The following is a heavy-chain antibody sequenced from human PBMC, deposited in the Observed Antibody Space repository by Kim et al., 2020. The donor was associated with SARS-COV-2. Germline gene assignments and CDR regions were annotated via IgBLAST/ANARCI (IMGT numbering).Heavy chain of an antibody. Sequence: ASVKVSCKASGYTFMYYGISWVRQAPGQGFEWMGWVNGYKGNANYAQKFQDRVTMTRETSTSTAYMELRSLTPDDTAVYYCARDRQVAYCSGGSCDMFDSWGQGTLVTVSS. V-gene: IGHV1-18*01. J-gene: IGHJ4*02. CDR3: ARDRQVAYCSGGSCDMFDS. CDR2: VNGYKGNA. D-gene: IGHD2-15*01. CDR1: GYTFMYYG.